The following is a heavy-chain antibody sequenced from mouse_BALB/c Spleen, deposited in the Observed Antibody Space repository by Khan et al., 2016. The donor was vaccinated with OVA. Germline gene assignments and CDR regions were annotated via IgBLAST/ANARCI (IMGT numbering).Heavy chain of an antibody. CDR2: IYYSGTV. CDR3: ARDYGSLYWYFDV. Sequence: EVQLQESGPGLVKPSQTVSLTCTVTGISITSGNYRWSWIRQFPGNKLEWIGNIYYSGTVTYNPSLTSRTTITRDTSKNQFFLVMNFLTAEDTDTYYCARDYGSLYWYFDVGGAGTTVTVSS. V-gene: IGHV3-5*02. D-gene: IGHD1-1*01. J-gene: IGHJ1*01. CDR1: GISITSGNYR.